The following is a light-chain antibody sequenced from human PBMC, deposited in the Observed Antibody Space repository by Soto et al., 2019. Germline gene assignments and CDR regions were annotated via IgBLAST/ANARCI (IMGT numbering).Light chain of an antibody. CDR3: MQATQVMYT. CDR1: QSLEHSDGNTY. CDR2: KIS. Sequence: EIVLTQTPLSSPVTLGQPASISCRSSQSLEHSDGNTYLSWLQQRPGQPPRLLLYKISNRFSGVPDRFSGSGAGTDFTLKISRVEAEDVGVYYCMQATQVMYTFGQGTKLEIK. V-gene: IGKV2-24*01. J-gene: IGKJ2*01.